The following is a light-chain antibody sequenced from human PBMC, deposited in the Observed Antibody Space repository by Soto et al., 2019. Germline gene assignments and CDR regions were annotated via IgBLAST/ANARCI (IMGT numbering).Light chain of an antibody. CDR2: SNN. J-gene: IGLJ2*01. CDR1: SSNLGSYT. V-gene: IGLV1-44*01. CDR3: AAWDDSLDSVV. Sequence: QSALTQPPSASGNSGQRITISCSGSSSNLGSYTVNWYQHLPGTAPKLLIYSNNQRPSGVPDRFSGSASGTSASLAISGLQSEDEADYFCAAWDDSLDSVVFGGGTKVTVL.